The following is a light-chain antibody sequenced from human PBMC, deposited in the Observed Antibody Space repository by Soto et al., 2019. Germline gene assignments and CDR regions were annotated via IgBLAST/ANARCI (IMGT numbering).Light chain of an antibody. CDR1: QGINNW. V-gene: IGKV1D-16*01. CDR2: AVS. CDR3: QQYNSYWT. J-gene: IGKJ1*01. Sequence: DIQMTQSPSSVSASVGDRVTITCRASQGINNWLAWYQQKPGKAPELLIYAVSYLQSGVPSRFSGSGSGTEFTLTISSPQPDDFATYYCQQYNSYWTFGQGTKVDIK.